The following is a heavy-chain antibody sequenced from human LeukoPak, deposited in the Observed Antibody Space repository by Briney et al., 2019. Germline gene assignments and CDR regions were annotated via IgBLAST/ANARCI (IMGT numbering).Heavy chain of an antibody. CDR1: GFTFSSYA. D-gene: IGHD3-3*01. CDR3: AKCFGITIFGVVSFFDY. J-gene: IGHJ4*02. CDR2: ISGSGGST. Sequence: AGGSLRLSCAASGFTFSSYAMSWVRQAPGKGLEWVSAISGSGGSTYYADSVKGRFTISRDNSKNTLYLQMNSLRAEDTAVYYCAKCFGITIFGVVSFFDYWGQGTLVTVSS. V-gene: IGHV3-23*01.